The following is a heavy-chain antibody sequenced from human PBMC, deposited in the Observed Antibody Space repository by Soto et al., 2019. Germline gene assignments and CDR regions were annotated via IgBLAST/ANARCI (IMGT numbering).Heavy chain of an antibody. CDR1: GFTFENYA. D-gene: IGHD2-8*02. J-gene: IGHJ4*02. V-gene: IGHV3-9*01. CDR3: VKAKTGSSTGCFDY. CDR2: ISWKSGNI. Sequence: PGGSLRLSCAASGFTFENYAMHWVRQAPGKGLEWVSGISWKSGNIGYADSVKGRFTISRDNAKDSLYLHMSSLRTEDTALYYCVKAKTGSSTGCFDYWGPGTLVTVSS.